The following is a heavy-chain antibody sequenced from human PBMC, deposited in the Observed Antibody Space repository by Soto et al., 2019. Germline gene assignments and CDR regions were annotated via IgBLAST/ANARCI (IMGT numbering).Heavy chain of an antibody. J-gene: IGHJ4*02. CDR2: ISSSSSTI. CDR3: ASDMGPPPYYFDY. CDR1: GFTFSSYS. Sequence: PGGSLRLSCAASGFTFSSYSMNWVRQAPGKGLEWVSYISSSSSTIYYADSVKGRFTISRDNAKNSLYLQMNSLRAEDTAVYYCASDMGPPPYYFDYWGQGTLVTVSS. V-gene: IGHV3-48*01.